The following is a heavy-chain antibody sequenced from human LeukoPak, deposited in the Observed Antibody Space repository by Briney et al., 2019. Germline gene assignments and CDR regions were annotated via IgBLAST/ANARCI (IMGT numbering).Heavy chain of an antibody. CDR2: ISSSGSTI. D-gene: IGHD3-10*02. V-gene: IGHV3-48*03. Sequence: HPGVSLRLSCAASGFTFSSYEMNWVRQAPGKGLEWVSYISSSGSTIYYADSVKGRFTISRDNAKNSLYLQMNSLRAEDTAVYYCAELGITMIGGVWGKGTTVTISS. CDR1: GFTFSSYE. CDR3: AELGITMIGGV. J-gene: IGHJ6*04.